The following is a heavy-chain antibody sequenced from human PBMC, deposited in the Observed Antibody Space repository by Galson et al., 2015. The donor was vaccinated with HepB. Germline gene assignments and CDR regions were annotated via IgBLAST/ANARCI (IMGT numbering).Heavy chain of an antibody. CDR2: IKQDGSEK. D-gene: IGHD6-19*01. Sequence: SLRLSCAASEFTFSSYWMSWVRQAPGKGLEWVANIKQDGSEKYYVDSVKGRFTISRDNAKDSLYLQMNSLRAEETAVYYCARDLRGSGWYVDYWGQGTLVTVSS. V-gene: IGHV3-7*01. CDR1: EFTFSSYW. J-gene: IGHJ4*02. CDR3: ARDLRGSGWYVDY.